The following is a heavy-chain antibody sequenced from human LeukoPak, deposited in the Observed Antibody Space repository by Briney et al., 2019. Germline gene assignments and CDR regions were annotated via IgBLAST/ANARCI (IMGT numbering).Heavy chain of an antibody. CDR1: GGTFSSYA. CDR2: IIPIFGTA. CDR3: ARASGYSSRFDY. D-gene: IGHD6-19*01. V-gene: IGHV1-69*05. Sequence: SVKVSCKASGGTFSSYAISWVRQAPGQGLEWMGRIIPIFGTANYAQKFQGRVTITTDESTSTVYMELSSLRSEDTAVYYCARASGYSSRFDYWGQGTLVTVSS. J-gene: IGHJ4*02.